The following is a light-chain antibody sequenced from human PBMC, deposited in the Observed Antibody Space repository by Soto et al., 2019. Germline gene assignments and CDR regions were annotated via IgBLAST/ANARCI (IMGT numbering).Light chain of an antibody. Sequence: DIQMTRSPSSLSASVGDRVTITCQATQDISNLLNWFQQKPGKAPKLLIYDASNLETGVPSRFSGSGSGTDFTFTISSLQAEDIATYYCQQYENLPITFGQGTRLEIK. J-gene: IGKJ5*01. CDR2: DAS. CDR3: QQYENLPIT. CDR1: QDISNL. V-gene: IGKV1-33*01.